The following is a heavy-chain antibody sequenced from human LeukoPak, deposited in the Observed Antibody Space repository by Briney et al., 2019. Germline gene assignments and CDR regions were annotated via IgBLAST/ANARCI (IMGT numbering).Heavy chain of an antibody. CDR1: GFTFSSYA. J-gene: IGHJ5*02. CDR3: AKGAAAGQVDWFDP. CDR2: VSGGGGGT. Sequence: GGSLRLSCAASGFTFSSYAMSWVRQAPGKGLEWVSTVSGGGGGTCYADSVRGRFTISRDNSKNTLYLQMNSLRGEDTAVYYCAKGAAAGQVDWFDPWGQGTLVTVSS. D-gene: IGHD6-13*01. V-gene: IGHV3-23*01.